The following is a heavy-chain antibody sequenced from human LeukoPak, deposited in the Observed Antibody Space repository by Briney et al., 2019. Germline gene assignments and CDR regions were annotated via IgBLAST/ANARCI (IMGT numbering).Heavy chain of an antibody. Sequence: GETLRLSCAASGFTFTSYGMSWVRQAPGKGLEWVANIKQDGSEKYYVDSVKGRFTISRDNAKNSLYLQMNSLRAEDTAVYYCASSIAVAGTSGPYYYYMDVWGKGTTVTVSS. CDR2: IKQDGSEK. CDR3: ASSIAVAGTSGPYYYYMDV. J-gene: IGHJ6*03. CDR1: GFTFTSYG. V-gene: IGHV3-7*01. D-gene: IGHD6-19*01.